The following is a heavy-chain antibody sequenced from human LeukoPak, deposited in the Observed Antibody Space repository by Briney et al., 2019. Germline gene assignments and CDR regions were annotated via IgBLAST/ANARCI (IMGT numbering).Heavy chain of an antibody. V-gene: IGHV3-48*04. CDR1: GFTFSSYS. CDR3: ARAGATVVTPAGFDY. CDR2: ISSSSSTI. J-gene: IGHJ4*02. Sequence: PGRSLRLSCAASGFTFSSYSMNWVSQAPGKGLEWVSYISSSSSTIYYADSVKGRFTISRDNAKNSLYLQMNSLRAEDTAVYYCARAGATVVTPAGFDYWGQGTLVTVSS. D-gene: IGHD4-23*01.